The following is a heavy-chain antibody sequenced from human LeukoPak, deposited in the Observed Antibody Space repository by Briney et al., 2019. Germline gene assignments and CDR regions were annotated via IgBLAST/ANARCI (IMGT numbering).Heavy chain of an antibody. CDR3: ARAHRGYYDSSGYYDY. Sequence: GASVKVSCKASGGTFSSYAISWVRQAPGQGLEWMGGIIPIFGTANYAQKFQGRVTITADESTSTAYMELSSLRSEDTAMYYCARAHRGYYDSSGYYDYWGQGTLVTVSS. CDR2: IIPIFGTA. D-gene: IGHD3-22*01. V-gene: IGHV1-69*13. J-gene: IGHJ4*02. CDR1: GGTFSSYA.